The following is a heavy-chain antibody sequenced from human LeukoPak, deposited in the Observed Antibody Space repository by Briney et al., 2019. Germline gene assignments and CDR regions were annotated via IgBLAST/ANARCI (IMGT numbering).Heavy chain of an antibody. V-gene: IGHV3-66*01. CDR1: GFSFSDYH. Sequence: PGGSLRLSCAASGFSFSDYHMIWIRQPPGKGLEWVSVVYMGGTTYYADSVRGRFTISRDSTKNTIYLQMNNLRAEDTAVYYCARGLLRDGYTYTYSFDYWGQGALVTVSS. CDR3: ARGLLRDGYTYTYSFDY. D-gene: IGHD5-18*01. CDR2: VYMGGTT. J-gene: IGHJ4*02.